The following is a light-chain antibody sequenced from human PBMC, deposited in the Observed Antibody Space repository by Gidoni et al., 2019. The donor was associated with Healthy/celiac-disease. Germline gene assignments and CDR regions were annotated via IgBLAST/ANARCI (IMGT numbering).Light chain of an antibody. Sequence: QSALTKPPSASGSPGQAVTISCTGTSSDVGGYNYFSWYQHHPGKAPKLMIYEVSKRPSGVPDRFFGSKSGNTASLTVSVLQAEDEADYYFSSYAGSNNWVCGGVTKLTVL. CDR1: SSDVGGYNY. CDR2: EVS. CDR3: SSYAGSNNWV. V-gene: IGLV2-8*01. J-gene: IGLJ3*02.